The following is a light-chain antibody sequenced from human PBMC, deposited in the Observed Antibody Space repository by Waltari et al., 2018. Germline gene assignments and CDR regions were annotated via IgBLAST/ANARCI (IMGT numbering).Light chain of an antibody. J-gene: IGKJ5*01. V-gene: IGKV1-39*01. CDR2: APS. CDR3: QQSYSSLPIT. Sequence: DILLTQSPSSLSASVGDRVTITCRAGQSIVTSLNWYQQQPGNAPNLLIYAPSSLQSGVPSRFRGSGSGIEFTLTISSLQPEDFATYYCQQSYSSLPITFGQGTRLEIK. CDR1: QSIVTS.